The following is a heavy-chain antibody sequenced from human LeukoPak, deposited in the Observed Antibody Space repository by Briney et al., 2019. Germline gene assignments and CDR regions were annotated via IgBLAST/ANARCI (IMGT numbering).Heavy chain of an antibody. CDR2: ISYDGSNK. V-gene: IGHV3-30*18. J-gene: IGHJ6*03. CDR1: GFTFSSYG. D-gene: IGHD6-19*01. CDR3: AKGSSGWPVYYYYMDV. Sequence: PGGSLRLSCAASGFTFSSYGMHWVRQAPGKGLEWVAVISYDGSNKYYADSVKGRFTISRDNSENTLYLQMNSLRAEDTAVYYCAKGSSGWPVYYYYMDVWGKGTTVTVSS.